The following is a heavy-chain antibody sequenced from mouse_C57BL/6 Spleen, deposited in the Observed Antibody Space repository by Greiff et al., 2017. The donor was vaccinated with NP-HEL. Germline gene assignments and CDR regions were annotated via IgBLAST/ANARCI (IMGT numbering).Heavy chain of an antibody. CDR2: INPSTGGT. D-gene: IGHD2-5*01. V-gene: IGHV1-42*01. CDR1: GYSFTGYY. CDR3: ARGRAYYSNYVWFAY. J-gene: IGHJ3*01. Sequence: EVQLQESGPELVKPGASVKISCKASGYSFTGYYMNWVKQSPEKSLEWIGEINPSTGGTSYNQKFKAKATLNVDKSSSTAYMQLKSLTSEDSAVYYCARGRAYYSNYVWFAYWGQGTLVTVSA.